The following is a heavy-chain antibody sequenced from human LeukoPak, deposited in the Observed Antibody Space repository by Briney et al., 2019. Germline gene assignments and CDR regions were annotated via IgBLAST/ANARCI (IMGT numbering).Heavy chain of an antibody. CDR3: AKRGGSYFDY. J-gene: IGHJ4*02. V-gene: IGHV3-30*18. CDR1: GFTFSSYG. CDR2: ISNDGSNK. Sequence: GRSLRLSCAASGFTFSSYGMHWVRQAPGKGLEWLAVISNDGSNKYYADSVKGRFTISRDNPKNTLYPEMNSLRAEDTAVYYCAKRGGSYFDYWGQGTLVTVSS. D-gene: IGHD1-26*01.